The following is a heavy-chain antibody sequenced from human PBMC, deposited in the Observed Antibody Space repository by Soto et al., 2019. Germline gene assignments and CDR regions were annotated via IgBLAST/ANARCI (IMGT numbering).Heavy chain of an antibody. CDR1: CGSISSYY. V-gene: IGHV4-59*01. D-gene: IGHD2-21*02. CDR3: AREAYCGGDCYVVDAFDI. J-gene: IGHJ3*02. Sequence: SETLSLTCTVSCGSISSYYWSWIRQPPGKGLEWIGYIYYSGSTNYNPSLKSRVTISVDTSKNQFSLKLSSVTAADTAVYYCAREAYCGGDCYVVDAFDIWGQGTMVTVSS. CDR2: IYYSGST.